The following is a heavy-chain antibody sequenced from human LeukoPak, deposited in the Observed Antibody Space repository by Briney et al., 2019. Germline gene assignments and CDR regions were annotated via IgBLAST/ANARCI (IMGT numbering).Heavy chain of an antibody. Sequence: SETLSLTCTVSGGSISSSSYYWGWIRQPPGKGLEWIGSIYYSGSTYYNPSLKSRVTISVDTSKNQFSLKLSSVTAADTAVYYCARRRYDFWSGYGPPFDYWGQGTLVTVSS. CDR2: IYYSGST. V-gene: IGHV4-39*01. J-gene: IGHJ4*02. CDR3: ARRRYDFWSGYGPPFDY. CDR1: GGSISSSSYY. D-gene: IGHD3-3*01.